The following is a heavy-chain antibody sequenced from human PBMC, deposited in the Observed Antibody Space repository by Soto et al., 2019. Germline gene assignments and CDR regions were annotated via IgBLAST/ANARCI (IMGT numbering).Heavy chain of an antibody. D-gene: IGHD6-19*01. J-gene: IGHJ4*02. CDR1: GASITTYD. Sequence: SETLSLTCDVSGASITTYDWSWIRQAPGKGLEWIGNVYHTGRTDYNSSLRSRVTISVDTTKNQFSLNMNSVTAADTSVYYCARCLFGSGWTFDSWGQGALVTVSS. V-gene: IGHV4-59*13. CDR3: ARCLFGSGWTFDS. CDR2: VYHTGRT.